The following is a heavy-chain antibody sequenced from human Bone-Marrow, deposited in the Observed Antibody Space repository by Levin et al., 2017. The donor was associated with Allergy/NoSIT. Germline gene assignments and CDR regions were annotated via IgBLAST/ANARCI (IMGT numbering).Heavy chain of an antibody. J-gene: IGHJ6*02. CDR2: IKQDGSEK. V-gene: IGHV3-7*01. CDR3: ARDRVPSIAARPSGMDV. Sequence: PGGSLRLSCAASGFTFSSYWMSWVRQAPGKGLEWVANIKQDGSEKYYVDSVKGRFTISRDNAKNSLYLQMNSLRAEDTAVYYCARDRVPSIAARPSGMDVWGQGTTVTVSS. D-gene: IGHD6-6*01. CDR1: GFTFSSYW.